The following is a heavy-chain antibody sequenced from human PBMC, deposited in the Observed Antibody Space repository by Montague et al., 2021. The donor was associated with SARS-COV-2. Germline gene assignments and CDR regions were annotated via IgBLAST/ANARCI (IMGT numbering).Heavy chain of an antibody. J-gene: IGHJ4*02. CDR1: GGSFSDYP. CDR2: IRHSGAT. V-gene: IGHV4-34*01. Sequence: SETLSLTCAVYGGSFSDYPWTWIRQPPGKGLQWIGQIRHSGATKYNPSLESRLTISVDTSKNQFSPKLSSVTAADTAVYYCARGAPGFWGQGSLVTVSS. CDR3: ARGAPGF. D-gene: IGHD6-25*01.